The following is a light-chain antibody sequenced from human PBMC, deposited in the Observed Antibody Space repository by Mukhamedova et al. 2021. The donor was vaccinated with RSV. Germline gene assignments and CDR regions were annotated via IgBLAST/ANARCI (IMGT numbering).Light chain of an antibody. Sequence: YVSWYQQHPGKAPKLMIYDVSNRPSGVSNRFSGSKSGNTASLTISGLQAEDEADYYCCSYAGSYTSYVVFGGGTKLTVL. J-gene: IGLJ2*01. CDR3: CSYAGSYTSYVV. CDR2: DVS. V-gene: IGLV2-11*03. CDR1: Y.